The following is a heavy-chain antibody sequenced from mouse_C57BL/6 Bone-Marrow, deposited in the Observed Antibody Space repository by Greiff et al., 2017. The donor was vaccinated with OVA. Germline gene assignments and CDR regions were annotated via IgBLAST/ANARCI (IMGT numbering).Heavy chain of an antibody. CDR1: GYTFTSYG. J-gene: IGHJ4*01. V-gene: IGHV1-81*01. CDR2: IYPRSGNT. CDR3: ARNITTDAMDY. D-gene: IGHD1-2*01. Sequence: VKLVESGAELARPGASVKLSCKASGYTFTSYGISWVKQRTGQGLEWIGEIYPRSGNTYYNEKFKGKATLTADKSSSTAYMEPRSLTSEDSAVYFCARNITTDAMDYWGQGTSVTVSS.